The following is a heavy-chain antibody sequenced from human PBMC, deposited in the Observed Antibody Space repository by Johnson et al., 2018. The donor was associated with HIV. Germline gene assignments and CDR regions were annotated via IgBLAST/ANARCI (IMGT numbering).Heavy chain of an antibody. CDR1: GFTFSSYA. Sequence: HVQLVESGGGVVQPGRSLRLSCAASGFTFSSYAMHWVRQAPGKGLEWVAVIWYDGSNKYYADSVKGRFTISRDNSKNTLYLQMNSLRAEDTAVYYCAKFRDAFDIWGQGTMVTVSS. CDR2: IWYDGSNK. V-gene: IGHV3-33*06. J-gene: IGHJ3*02. CDR3: AKFRDAFDI.